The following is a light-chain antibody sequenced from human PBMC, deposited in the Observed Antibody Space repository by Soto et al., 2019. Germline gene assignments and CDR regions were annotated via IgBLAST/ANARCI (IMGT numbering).Light chain of an antibody. CDR2: GAS. CDR3: QQYNNWPPWT. J-gene: IGKJ1*01. CDR1: QSVNSK. V-gene: IGKV3-15*01. Sequence: EIVMTQSPATLSLSPGERVSLSFMSSQSVNSKLAWYQQKPGQAPRLLIYGASTRATGIPARFSGSGSGTEFTLTISSLQSEDFAVYYCQQYNNWPPWTFGQGTKVDIK.